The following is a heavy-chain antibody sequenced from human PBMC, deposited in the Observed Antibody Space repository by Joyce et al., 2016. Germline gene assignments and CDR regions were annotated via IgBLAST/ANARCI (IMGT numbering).Heavy chain of an antibody. CDR2: IRSTSRNI. D-gene: IGHD1-26*01. Sequence: EVQLVESGGGLVKPGGSLRLCCAASGFTFNRYTMNWVRLAPGKGLEWVSSIRSTSRNIYYADSVKGRSTISRDNARNSLYLQMNSLRAEDTAVYYCARLGSESWWFDPWGQGTLVTVSS. CDR1: GFTFNRYT. V-gene: IGHV3-21*01. CDR3: ARLGSESWWFDP. J-gene: IGHJ5*02.